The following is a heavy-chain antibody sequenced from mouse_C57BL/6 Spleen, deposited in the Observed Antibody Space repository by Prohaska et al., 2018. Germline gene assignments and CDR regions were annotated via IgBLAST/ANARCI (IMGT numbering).Heavy chain of an antibody. Sequence: HGKSLEWIGLVYPYNGGTSYNQKFKGKATLTVDTSSSTAYMELNSLTYEDSAVYYCARGTAQATAWFAYWGQGTLVTVSA. CDR2: VYPYNGGT. D-gene: IGHD3-2*02. CDR3: ARGTAQATAWFAY. V-gene: IGHV1-36*01. J-gene: IGHJ3*01.